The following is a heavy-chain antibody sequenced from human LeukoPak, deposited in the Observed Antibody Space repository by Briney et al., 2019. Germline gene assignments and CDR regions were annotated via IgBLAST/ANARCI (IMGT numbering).Heavy chain of an antibody. CDR1: GYIFNNYD. CDR3: AKGLRSDY. CDR2: MNPNSGKR. V-gene: IGHV1-8*01. Sequence: SVKFSSKASGYIFNNYDINWVRQATGQGLEWMGWMNPNSGKRVYAQKFQGRVTMTTNSSINTAYMELTSLTSDDTAVYYCAKGLRSDYWGQGTLVTVSS. D-gene: IGHD3-16*02. J-gene: IGHJ4*02.